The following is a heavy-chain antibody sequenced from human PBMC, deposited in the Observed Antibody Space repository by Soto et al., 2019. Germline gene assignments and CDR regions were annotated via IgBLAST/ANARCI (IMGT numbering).Heavy chain of an antibody. V-gene: IGHV3-48*03. CDR1: GFTFSSYE. CDR2: ISSTGSGT. CDR3: VRDLHEPLATDALRVAN. D-gene: IGHD2-8*02. J-gene: IGHJ4*02. Sequence: PGGSLRLSCAASGFTFSSYEMHWVRQAPGKGLEWISYISSTGSGTLYADSVRGRFTMSRDNTKNSVSLQMSSLRAEDTAVYYCVRDLHEPLATDALRVANWGQGTQVIVSS.